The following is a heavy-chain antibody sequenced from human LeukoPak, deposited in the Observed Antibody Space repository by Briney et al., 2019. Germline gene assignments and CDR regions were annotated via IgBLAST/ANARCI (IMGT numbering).Heavy chain of an antibody. CDR3: ARGRPIRSSGWYINYYYYMDV. V-gene: IGHV4-59*12. J-gene: IGHJ6*03. CDR1: GGSISSYY. CDR2: IYYSGST. D-gene: IGHD6-19*01. Sequence: SETLSLTCTVSGGSISSYYWSWIRQPPGKGLEWIGYIYYSGSTNYNPSLKSRVTISVDTSKNQFSLKLSSVTAADTAVYYCARGRPIRSSGWYINYYYYMDVWGKGTTVTVSS.